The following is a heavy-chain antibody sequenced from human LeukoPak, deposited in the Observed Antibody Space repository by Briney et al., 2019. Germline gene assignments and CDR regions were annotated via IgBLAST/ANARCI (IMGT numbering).Heavy chain of an antibody. CDR2: IYPGDSDT. V-gene: IGHV5-51*01. CDR1: GYSFTSYW. Sequence: GESLQISCKGSGYSFTSYWIGWVRPMPGKGLEWMGIIYPGDSDTRYSPSFQGQVTISADKSISTAYLQWSSLNASDTAMYYCARLLREPGLYAINWGQGTLVTVSS. D-gene: IGHD2-8*01. CDR3: ARLLREPGLYAIN. J-gene: IGHJ4*02.